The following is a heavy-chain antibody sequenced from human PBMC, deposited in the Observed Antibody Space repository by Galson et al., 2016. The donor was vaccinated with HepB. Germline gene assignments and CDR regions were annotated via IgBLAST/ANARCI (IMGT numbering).Heavy chain of an antibody. CDR3: ARDFLEYNWNHRRSAFDY. D-gene: IGHD1-20*01. CDR2: IWYDGSNT. Sequence: SLRLSCAASGFTFSSYGMHWVRQAPGKGLEWVAVIWYDGSNTYYSDSVKGRFTISRDNSKNTLYLQMNTLRAEDTAVYYCARDFLEYNWNHRRSAFDYWGQGTLVTVSS. CDR1: GFTFSSYG. J-gene: IGHJ4*02. V-gene: IGHV3-33*01.